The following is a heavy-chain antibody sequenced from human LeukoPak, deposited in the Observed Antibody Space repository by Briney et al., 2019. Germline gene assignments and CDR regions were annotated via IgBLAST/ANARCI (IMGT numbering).Heavy chain of an antibody. D-gene: IGHD2-15*01. CDR2: IYYSGST. CDR3: AGIYCSGGSCYGYYFDY. V-gene: IGHV4-59*08. J-gene: IGHJ4*02. Sequence: SETLSLTCTVSGGSISSYYWSWIRQPPGRGLEWIGYIYYSGSTNYNPSLKSRVTISVDTSKNQFSLKLSSVTAADTAVYYCAGIYCSGGSCYGYYFDYWGQGTLVTVSS. CDR1: GGSISSYY.